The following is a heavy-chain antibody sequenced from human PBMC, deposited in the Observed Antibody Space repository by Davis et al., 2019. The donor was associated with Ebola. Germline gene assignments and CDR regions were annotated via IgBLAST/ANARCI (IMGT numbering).Heavy chain of an antibody. J-gene: IGHJ6*02. CDR3: ATSPRPGNFWSGNYDTSYYYGLTF. CDR2: ISYDGNKK. CDR1: GITFSSFV. Sequence: PGGSLRLSCAASGITFSSFVLHWVRQAPGKGLEWVALISYDGNKKYYADSVKGRFTISRDNSKNTMDLQMHSLIVEDTAVYYCATSPRPGNFWSGNYDTSYYYGLTFWGQGTTVTVSS. D-gene: IGHD3-3*01. V-gene: IGHV3-30*04.